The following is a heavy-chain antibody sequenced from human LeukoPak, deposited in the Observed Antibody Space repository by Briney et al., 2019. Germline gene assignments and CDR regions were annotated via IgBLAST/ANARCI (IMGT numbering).Heavy chain of an antibody. Sequence: GRSLRLSCAASGFTFSSYAMHWVRQAPGKGLEYVSGISSKGGTTYYADSVKGRFTISRDNSKNTLFLQMSSLRVEDTAVYSCVKDRTGSYALDIWGQGTMGTVSS. J-gene: IGHJ3*02. CDR3: VKDRTGSYALDI. V-gene: IGHV3-64D*06. CDR1: GFTFSSYA. D-gene: IGHD1-26*01. CDR2: ISSKGGTT.